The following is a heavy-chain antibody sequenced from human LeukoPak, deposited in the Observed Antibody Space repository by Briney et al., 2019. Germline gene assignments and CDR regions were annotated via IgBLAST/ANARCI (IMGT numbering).Heavy chain of an antibody. CDR2: ISSSSSTI. V-gene: IGHV3-48*04. Sequence: GGSLRLSCAASGFTFSSYSMNWVRQAPGKGLEWVSYISSSSSTIYYADSVKGRFTISRDNAKNSLYLQMNSLRAEDTVMYYCARVVVPASFYYYGMDVWGQGTTVTVSS. CDR1: GFTFSSYS. CDR3: ARVVVPASFYYYGMDV. D-gene: IGHD2-2*01. J-gene: IGHJ6*02.